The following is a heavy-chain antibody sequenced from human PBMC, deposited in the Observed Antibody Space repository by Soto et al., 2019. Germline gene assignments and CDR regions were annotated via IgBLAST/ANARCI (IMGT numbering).Heavy chain of an antibody. V-gene: IGHV1-18*04. Sequence: ASVKVSCKASGYTFTSYGISWVRQAPGQGLEWMGWISAYNGNTNYAQKLQGRVTMTTDTSTSTAYMELRSLRSDDTAVYYCARTTYYDFWSGYFMDVWGQGTTVTVSS. CDR2: ISAYNGNT. CDR1: GYTFTSYG. J-gene: IGHJ6*02. D-gene: IGHD3-3*01. CDR3: ARTTYYDFWSGYFMDV.